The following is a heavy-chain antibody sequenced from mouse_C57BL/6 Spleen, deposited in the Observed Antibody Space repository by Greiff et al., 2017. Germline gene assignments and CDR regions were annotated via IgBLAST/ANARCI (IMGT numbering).Heavy chain of an antibody. J-gene: IGHJ4*01. CDR1: GYTFTDHT. CDR2: IYPRDGST. CDR3: ARRYDYDSLAMDY. V-gene: IGHV1-78*01. D-gene: IGHD2-4*01. Sequence: VKLQESDAELVKPGASVKISCKVSGYTFTDHTIHWMKQRPEQGLEWIGYIYPRDGSTKYNEKFKGKATLTADKSSSTAYMQLNSLTSEDSAVYFCARRYDYDSLAMDYWGQGTSVTVSS.